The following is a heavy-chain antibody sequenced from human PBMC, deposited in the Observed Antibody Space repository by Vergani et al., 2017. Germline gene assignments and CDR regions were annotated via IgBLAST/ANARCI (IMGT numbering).Heavy chain of an antibody. Sequence: QVQLVQSGAEVKKPGASVKVSCKASGYTFTSYYMHWVRQAPGQGLEWMGIINPSGGSTSYAQKFQGRVTMTRDTSTSTVYMELSSLRSDDTAVYYCARETPSITGTDYGMDVWGQGTTVTVSS. CDR1: GYTFTSYY. J-gene: IGHJ6*02. CDR3: ARETPSITGTDYGMDV. CDR2: INPSGGST. V-gene: IGHV1-46*01. D-gene: IGHD1-20*01.